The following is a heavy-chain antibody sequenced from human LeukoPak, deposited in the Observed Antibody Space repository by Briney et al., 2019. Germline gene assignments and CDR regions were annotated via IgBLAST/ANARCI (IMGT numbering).Heavy chain of an antibody. CDR1: GGSFSGYY. CDR3: ARAPSIAARLPDY. Sequence: PSETLSLTCAVYGGSFSGYYWSWIRQPPGKGLEWIGEINHSGSTNYNPPLKSRVTISVDTSKNQFSLKLSSVTAADTAVYYCARAPSIAARLPDYWGQGTLVTVSS. V-gene: IGHV4-34*01. D-gene: IGHD6-6*01. J-gene: IGHJ4*02. CDR2: INHSGST.